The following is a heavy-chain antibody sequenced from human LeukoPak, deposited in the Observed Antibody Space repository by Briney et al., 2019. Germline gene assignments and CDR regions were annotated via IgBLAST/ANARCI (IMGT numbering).Heavy chain of an antibody. CDR1: GGSISSGDYY. J-gene: IGHJ5*02. CDR2: IYYSGST. V-gene: IGHV4-30-4*08. Sequence: PSETLSLTCTVSGGSISSGDYYWSWIRQPPGKGLEWIGYIYYSGSTYYNPSLKSRVTISVDTSKNQFSLKLSSVTAADTAVYYCARTGSTYNNNWFDPWGQGTLVTVSS. CDR3: ARTGSTYNNNWFDP. D-gene: IGHD1-14*01.